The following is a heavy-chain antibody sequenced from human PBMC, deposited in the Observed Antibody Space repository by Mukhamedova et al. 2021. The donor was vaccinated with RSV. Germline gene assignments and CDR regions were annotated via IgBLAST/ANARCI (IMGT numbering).Heavy chain of an antibody. CDR3: ARGHGSGSYVWSYYYGMDV. J-gene: IGHJ6*02. CDR2: IGTAGDT. Sequence: GKGLEWVSAIGTAGDTYYPGSVKGRFTISRENAKNSLYLQMNSLRAGDTAVYYCARGHGSGSYVWSYYYGMDVWGQGTTVTVSS. V-gene: IGHV3-13*01. D-gene: IGHD3-10*01.